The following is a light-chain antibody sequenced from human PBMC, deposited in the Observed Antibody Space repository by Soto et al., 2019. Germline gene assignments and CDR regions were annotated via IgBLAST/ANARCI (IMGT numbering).Light chain of an antibody. Sequence: ELLMTQSPATLSVSPGERATLSCRASQSVDSHLAWYQQQPGQAPRLLSYGASTRATGVPARFSGSGSGTEFTLTISSLQSEDFAVYYCQQYNNWPPYTFGQGTKLEIK. CDR1: QSVDSH. CDR3: QQYNNWPPYT. V-gene: IGKV3-15*01. J-gene: IGKJ2*01. CDR2: GAS.